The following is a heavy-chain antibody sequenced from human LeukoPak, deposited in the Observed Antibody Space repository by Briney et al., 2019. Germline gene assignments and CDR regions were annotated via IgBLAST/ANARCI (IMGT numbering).Heavy chain of an antibody. J-gene: IGHJ4*02. D-gene: IGHD3-10*01. CDR2: IYYSGST. V-gene: IGHV4-59*01. CDR3: ARGSMVRGKYDY. Sequence: SETLSLTCTVSGGSISSYYWSWIRQPPGKGVEWIGYIYYSGSTNYNPSLKSRVTISVDTSKNQFSLKLSSVTAADTAVYYCARGSMVRGKYDYWGQGTLVTVSS. CDR1: GGSISSYY.